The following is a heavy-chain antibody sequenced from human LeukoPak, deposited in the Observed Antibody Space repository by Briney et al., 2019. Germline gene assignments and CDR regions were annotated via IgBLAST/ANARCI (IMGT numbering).Heavy chain of an antibody. V-gene: IGHV3-30*03. CDR3: ARGTSFVPGANSNDAFDI. CDR2: ISYDGSNK. Sequence: GRSLRLSCAASGFTFSTYGMHWVRQAPGKGLEWVAVISYDGSNKYYADSVKGRFTISRENSKNTLHPQMNSLRAEDTAVYYCARGTSFVPGANSNDAFDIWGQGTMVTVSS. J-gene: IGHJ3*02. CDR1: GFTFSTYG. D-gene: IGHD2-2*01.